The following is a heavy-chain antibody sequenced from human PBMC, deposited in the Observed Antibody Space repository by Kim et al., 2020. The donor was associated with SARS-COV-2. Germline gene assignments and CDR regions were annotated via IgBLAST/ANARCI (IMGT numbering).Heavy chain of an antibody. CDR3: ARVVRGGQGENWFDP. D-gene: IGHD3-10*01. J-gene: IGHJ5*02. Sequence: KLTGRVTMTTDTSTSTAYMELRSLRSDDTAVYYCARVVRGGQGENWFDPWGQGTLVTVSS. V-gene: IGHV1-18*01.